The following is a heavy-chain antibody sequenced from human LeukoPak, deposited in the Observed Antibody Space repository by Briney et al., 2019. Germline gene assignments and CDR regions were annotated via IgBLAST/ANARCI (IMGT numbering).Heavy chain of an antibody. CDR3: AKDLGQWLVTRGLDY. J-gene: IGHJ4*02. V-gene: IGHV3-30*02. CDR1: GFTFSSYG. D-gene: IGHD6-19*01. CDR2: IRYDGSNK. Sequence: PGGSLRLSCAASGFTFSSYGMHWVRQAPGKGLEWVAFIRYDGSNKYYADSVKGRFTISRDNSKNTLYLQMNSLRAEDTAVYYCAKDLGQWLVTRGLDYWGQGTLVTVSS.